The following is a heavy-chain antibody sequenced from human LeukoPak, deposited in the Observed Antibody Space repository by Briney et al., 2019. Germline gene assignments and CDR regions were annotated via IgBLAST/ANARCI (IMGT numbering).Heavy chain of an antibody. CDR3: ARNFYDPIDAFDI. J-gene: IGHJ3*02. CDR1: GGSISSYY. D-gene: IGHD5/OR15-5a*01. Sequence: PSETLSLTCTVSGGSISSYYWSWTRQPPGKGLEWIGYIYYSGSTNYNPSLKSRVTISVDTSKNQFSLKLSSVTAADTAVYYCARNFYDPIDAFDIWGQGTMVTVSS. CDR2: IYYSGST. V-gene: IGHV4-59*01.